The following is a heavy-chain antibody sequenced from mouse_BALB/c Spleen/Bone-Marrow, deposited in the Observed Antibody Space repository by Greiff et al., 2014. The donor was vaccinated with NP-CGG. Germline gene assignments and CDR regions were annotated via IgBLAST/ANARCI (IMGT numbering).Heavy chain of an antibody. V-gene: IGHV1-9*01. CDR2: ILPGSGST. CDR1: GYTFSSYW. J-gene: IGHJ3*01. Sequence: VHLVESGAELMKTGASVKISCKATGYTFSSYWIEWVKQRPGHGLEWIGEILPGSGSTNYNEKFKGKATFTVDTSSNTAYMQLSSLTSEDSAVYYCARERGYWGQGTLVTVSA. CDR3: ARERGY.